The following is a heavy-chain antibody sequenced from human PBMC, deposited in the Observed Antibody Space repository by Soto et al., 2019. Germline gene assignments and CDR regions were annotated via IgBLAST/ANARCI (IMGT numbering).Heavy chain of an antibody. CDR1: GFTFSDDY. J-gene: IGHJ5*02. V-gene: IGHV3-11*01. CDR2: ISSSGSTI. CDR3: ARDVSGGCSGGSCYLGRNWFDP. D-gene: IGHD2-15*01. Sequence: QVQLVESGGGLVKPGGSLRLSCAASGFTFSDDYMSWIRQAPGKGLAWVSYISSSGSTIYYADSVKGRFTISRNNAKNSLYLQMNSLRAEDTAVYYCARDVSGGCSGGSCYLGRNWFDPWGQGTLVTVSS.